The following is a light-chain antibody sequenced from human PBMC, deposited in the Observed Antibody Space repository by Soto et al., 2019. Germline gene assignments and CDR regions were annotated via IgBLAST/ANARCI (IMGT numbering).Light chain of an antibody. Sequence: QSALTQPASVSGSPGQSITIYCTGTSGDVGGYKFVSWYQQHPGKAPKLMIYEVSNRPSGVSSHFSGSKSGNTASLTISGLQAEDEADYFCGSYTGTIYVFGNGTKVTVL. CDR1: SGDVGGYKF. J-gene: IGLJ1*01. CDR2: EVS. CDR3: GSYTGTIYV. V-gene: IGLV2-14*01.